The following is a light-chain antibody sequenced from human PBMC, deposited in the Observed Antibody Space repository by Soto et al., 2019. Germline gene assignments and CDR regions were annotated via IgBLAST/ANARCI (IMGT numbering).Light chain of an antibody. CDR3: QQYSTYTPRT. CDR1: QSISSD. V-gene: IGKV1-5*03. J-gene: IGKJ1*01. CDR2: KAS. Sequence: IQLTQSPSSLSASVGDRVTITCRASQSISSDLNWYQQKPGKAPKILIYKASSLESGVPSRFSGSGSGTEFTLTISSLQPDDFATYYCQQYSTYTPRTFGQGTKVDIK.